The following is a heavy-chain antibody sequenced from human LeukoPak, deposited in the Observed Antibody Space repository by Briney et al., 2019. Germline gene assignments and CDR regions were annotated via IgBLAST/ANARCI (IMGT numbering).Heavy chain of an antibody. Sequence: SVKVSCKASGGTFSSYAISWVRQAPGQGLEWMGGIIPIFGTANYAQKFQGRVTITADESTSTAYMELSSLRSEDTAVCYCARDRSPYYDFWSGYSGPYYGMDVWGQGTTVTVSS. J-gene: IGHJ6*02. D-gene: IGHD3-3*01. V-gene: IGHV1-69*13. CDR1: GGTFSSYA. CDR3: ARDRSPYYDFWSGYSGPYYGMDV. CDR2: IIPIFGTA.